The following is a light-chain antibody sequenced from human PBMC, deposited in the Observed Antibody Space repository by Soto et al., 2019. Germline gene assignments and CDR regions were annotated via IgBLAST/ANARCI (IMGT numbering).Light chain of an antibody. CDR2: VAS. Sequence: DIQMTQSPSSLSASVGDRVTITCRASQNIINYLNWYQQKPGKAPQLLIYVASRLESGVPSRFSGSGSGTDFTLTISSLQPEDFATYYCQQSYNAPITCGQGTRLE. CDR1: QNIINY. V-gene: IGKV1-39*01. CDR3: QQSYNAPIT. J-gene: IGKJ5*01.